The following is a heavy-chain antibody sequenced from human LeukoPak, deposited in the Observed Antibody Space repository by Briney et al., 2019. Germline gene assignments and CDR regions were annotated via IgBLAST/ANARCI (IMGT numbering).Heavy chain of an antibody. CDR1: GYTFTGYY. D-gene: IGHD1-26*01. V-gene: IGHV1-2*06. CDR2: INPNSGGT. Sequence: GASVKVSCKASGYTFTGYYMHWVRQAPGQGLEWMGRINPNSGGTNYAQKFQGRVTMTRDTSISTACMELSGLRSDDTAVYYCASKGYTVGATLSGAFDIWGQGTMVTVSS. J-gene: IGHJ3*02. CDR3: ASKGYTVGATLSGAFDI.